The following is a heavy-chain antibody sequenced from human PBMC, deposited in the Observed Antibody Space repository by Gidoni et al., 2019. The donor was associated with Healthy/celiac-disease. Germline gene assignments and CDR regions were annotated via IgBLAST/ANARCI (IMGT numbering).Heavy chain of an antibody. CDR3: AREWEYYFDY. D-gene: IGHD1-26*01. CDR1: GFTFSSYG. CDR2: IWYDGSNK. V-gene: IGHV3-33*01. J-gene: IGHJ4*02. Sequence: QVQLVASGGGVVQPGRSLSLSCAASGFTFSSYGMHWVRQAPGKGLEWVAVIWYDGSNKYYADSVKGRFTISRDNSKNTLYLQMNSLRAEDTAVYYCAREWEYYFDYWGQGTLVTVSS.